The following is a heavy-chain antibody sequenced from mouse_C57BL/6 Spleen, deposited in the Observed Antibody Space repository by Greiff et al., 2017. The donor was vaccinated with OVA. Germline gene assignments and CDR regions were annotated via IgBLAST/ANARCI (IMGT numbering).Heavy chain of an antibody. CDR2: ISDGGSYT. Sequence: EVKLVESGGGLVKPGGSLKLSCAASGFTFSSYAMSWVRQTPEKRLEWVATISDGGSYTYSPDNVKGRFTISRDNAKNNLYLQMSHLKSEDTAMYYCARDTIVTTDWYFDVWGTGTTVTVSS. V-gene: IGHV5-4*01. J-gene: IGHJ1*03. CDR1: GFTFSSYA. CDR3: ARDTIVTTDWYFDV. D-gene: IGHD2-5*01.